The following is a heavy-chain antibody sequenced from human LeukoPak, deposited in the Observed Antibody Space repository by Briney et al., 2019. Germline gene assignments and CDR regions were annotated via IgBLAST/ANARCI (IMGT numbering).Heavy chain of an antibody. CDR2: INHSGST. J-gene: IGHJ4*02. V-gene: IGHV4-34*01. CDR1: GGSFSGYY. Sequence: SETLSLTCAVYGGSFSGYYWSWIRQPPGKGLEWIGEINHSGSTNYNPSLKSRVTISVDTSKNQFSLKLSSVTAADTAVYYCARLPSFWSGNRGLGYWGQGTLVTVSS. CDR3: ARLPSFWSGNRGLGY. D-gene: IGHD3-3*01.